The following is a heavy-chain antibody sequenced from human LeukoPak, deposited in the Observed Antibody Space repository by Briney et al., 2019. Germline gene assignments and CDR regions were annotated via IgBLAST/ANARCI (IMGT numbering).Heavy chain of an antibody. CDR3: TRRDCSGGSCYSNAFDI. V-gene: IGHV3-73*01. CDR1: GFTFSGSA. Sequence: PGGSLRLSCAASGFTFSGSAMHWVRQAYGQGLERVGRIRSKANSYATAYAASVKGRFTISRDDSKNTAYLQMNSLKTEDTAVYYCTRRDCSGGSCYSNAFDIWGQGTMVTVSS. CDR2: IRSKANSYAT. J-gene: IGHJ3*02. D-gene: IGHD2-15*01.